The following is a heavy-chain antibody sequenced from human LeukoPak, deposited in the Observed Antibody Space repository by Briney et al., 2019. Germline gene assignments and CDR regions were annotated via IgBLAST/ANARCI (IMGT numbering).Heavy chain of an antibody. V-gene: IGHV3-30*18. J-gene: IGHJ4*02. CDR2: ISYDGSNK. CDR1: GFTFSSYG. D-gene: IGHD6-19*01. Sequence: GGSLRLSCEASGFTFSSYGMHWVRQAPGKGLEWVAVISYDGSNKYYADSVKGRFTISRDNSKNTLYLQMNSLRAEDTAVYYCAKDVAHSSGWQRGYWGQGTLVTVSS. CDR3: AKDVAHSSGWQRGY.